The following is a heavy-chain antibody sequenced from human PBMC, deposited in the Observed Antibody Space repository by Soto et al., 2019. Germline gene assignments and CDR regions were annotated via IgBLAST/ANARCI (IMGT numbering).Heavy chain of an antibody. CDR2: IYHSGST. Sequence: SETLSLTCAVSGGSISSGGYSWSWIRQPPGKGLEWIGYIYHSGSTYYNPSLKSRVTISVDRSKNQFSLKLSSVTAADTAVYYCARGIHDYGDGNCFDPWGQGTLVTVSS. V-gene: IGHV4-30-2*01. J-gene: IGHJ5*02. CDR1: GGSISSGGYS. CDR3: ARGIHDYGDGNCFDP. D-gene: IGHD4-17*01.